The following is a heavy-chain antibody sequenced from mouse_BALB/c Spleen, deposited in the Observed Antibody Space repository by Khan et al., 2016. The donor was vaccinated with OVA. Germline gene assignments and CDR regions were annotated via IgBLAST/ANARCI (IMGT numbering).Heavy chain of an antibody. Sequence: QIQLVQSGAELARPGASVKMSSKASGYTFTSNTMHWVKQRPGQGLEWIGYINPRSSYTNYNQKFKDKATLTADKSSSTAYMQLSSLTFEDSAVYYCARRTTGYAMDYWGQGTSVTVSS. CDR2: INPRSSYT. J-gene: IGHJ4*01. CDR1: GYTFTSNT. CDR3: ARRTTGYAMDY. V-gene: IGHV1-4*01. D-gene: IGHD2-14*01.